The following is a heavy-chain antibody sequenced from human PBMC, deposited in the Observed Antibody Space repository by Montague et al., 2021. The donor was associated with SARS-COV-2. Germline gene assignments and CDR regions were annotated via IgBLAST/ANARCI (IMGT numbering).Heavy chain of an antibody. D-gene: IGHD2-15*01. J-gene: IGHJ5*02. Sequence: LRLSCAASGFTFSSYAMSWVRQAPGKGLEWVSAISGSGGSTYYADSVKGRFTISRDNSKNTLYLQMNSLRAEDTAVYYCAKDRIVVVVAALFDPWDQGTLVTVSS. V-gene: IGHV3-23*01. CDR1: GFTFSSYA. CDR3: AKDRIVVVVAALFDP. CDR2: ISGSGGST.